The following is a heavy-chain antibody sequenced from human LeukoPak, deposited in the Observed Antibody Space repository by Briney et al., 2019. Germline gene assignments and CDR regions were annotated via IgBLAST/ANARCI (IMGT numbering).Heavy chain of an antibody. CDR1: GGSISSYY. J-gene: IGHJ4*02. V-gene: IGHV4-30-4*08. D-gene: IGHD4-23*01. CDR2: IYYSGNT. Sequence: SETLSLTCTVSGGSISSYYWSWIRQPPGKGLEWIGYIYYSGNTYYNPSLKSRVTISVDTSKNQFSLKLSSVTAADTAMYYCARVNGGNIFDYWGQGTLVTVAS. CDR3: ARVNGGNIFDY.